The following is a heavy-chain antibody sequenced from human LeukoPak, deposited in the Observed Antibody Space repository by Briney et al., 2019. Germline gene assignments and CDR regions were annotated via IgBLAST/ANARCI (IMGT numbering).Heavy chain of an antibody. Sequence: ASVKVSCKASGFTFTVYYMHWVRQAPGQGLEWMGWINPNSGGTNYAQKFQGRVTMTRDTSISTAYMELSRLRSDDTAVYYCARDLRYYDSSGYFEVDYWGQGTLVTVSS. CDR1: GFTFTVYY. J-gene: IGHJ4*02. V-gene: IGHV1-2*02. CDR2: INPNSGGT. D-gene: IGHD3-22*01. CDR3: ARDLRYYDSSGYFEVDY.